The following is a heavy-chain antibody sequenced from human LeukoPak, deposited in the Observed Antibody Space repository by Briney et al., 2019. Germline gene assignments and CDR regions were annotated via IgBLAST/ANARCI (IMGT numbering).Heavy chain of an antibody. Sequence: GGSLRLSCAASGFTFSSYSMNWVRQAPGKGLEWVSPISSSSSYVYYADSVKGRFTISRDNAKNSLYLQMNSLRAEDTAVYYCAREPQNYYDSSGYPSHIDYWGQGTLVTVSS. D-gene: IGHD3-22*01. CDR2: ISSSSSYV. J-gene: IGHJ4*02. V-gene: IGHV3-21*01. CDR3: AREPQNYYDSSGYPSHIDY. CDR1: GFTFSSYS.